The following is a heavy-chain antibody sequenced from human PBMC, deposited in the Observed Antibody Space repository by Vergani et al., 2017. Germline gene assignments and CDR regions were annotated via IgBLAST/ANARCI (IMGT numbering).Heavy chain of an antibody. Sequence: EVQLLESGGGLVQPGGSLRLSCAASGFTFSSYAMSWVRQAPGKGLEWVSAISGSGGSTYYADSVKGRFTISRDNSKNTRYLQMNSLRAEDTAVYYCAKWGYDFWSGYYPFDYWGQGTLVTVSS. CDR2: ISGSGGST. CDR1: GFTFSSYA. CDR3: AKWGYDFWSGYYPFDY. J-gene: IGHJ4*02. D-gene: IGHD3-3*01. V-gene: IGHV3-23*01.